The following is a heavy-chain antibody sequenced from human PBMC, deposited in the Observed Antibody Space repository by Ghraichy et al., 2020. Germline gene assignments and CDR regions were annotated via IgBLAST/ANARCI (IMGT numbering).Heavy chain of an antibody. Sequence: GGSLRLSCAASGFTFSSYSMNWVRQAPGKGLEWVSSISSSSSYIYYADSVKGRFTISRDNAKNSLYLQMNSLRAEDTAVYYCARDRWGDSSGYFFDYWGQGTLVTVS. CDR2: ISSSSSYI. D-gene: IGHD3-22*01. J-gene: IGHJ4*02. CDR3: ARDRWGDSSGYFFDY. V-gene: IGHV3-21*01. CDR1: GFTFSSYS.